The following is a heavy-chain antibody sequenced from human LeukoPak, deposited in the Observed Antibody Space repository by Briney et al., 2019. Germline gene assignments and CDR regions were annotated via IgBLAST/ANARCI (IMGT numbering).Heavy chain of an antibody. D-gene: IGHD2-2*01. J-gene: IGHJ4*02. Sequence: SETLSLTCTVSGGSISSYYWSWIRQPPGKGLEWIGYIYYSGSTNYNPSLKSRVTISVDTSKNQLSLKLSSVTAADTAVYYCAKAAEYCSSTSCISLYYFDYWGQGTLVTVSS. V-gene: IGHV4-59*08. CDR1: GGSISSYY. CDR2: IYYSGST. CDR3: AKAAEYCSSTSCISLYYFDY.